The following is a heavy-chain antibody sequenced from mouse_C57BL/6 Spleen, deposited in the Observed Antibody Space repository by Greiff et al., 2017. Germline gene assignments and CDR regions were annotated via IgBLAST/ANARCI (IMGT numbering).Heavy chain of an antibody. J-gene: IGHJ1*03. V-gene: IGHV5-4*01. CDR1: GFTFSSYA. D-gene: IGHD2-4*01. CDR2: ISDGGSYT. CDR3: ARRGYYDYDNGYFDV. Sequence: VQLKESGGGLVKPGGSLKLSCAASGFTFSSYAMSWVRQTPEKRLEWVATISDGGSYTYYPDNVKGRFTISRDNAKKNLYLQMSHLKSEDTAMYYCARRGYYDYDNGYFDVWGTGTTVTVSS.